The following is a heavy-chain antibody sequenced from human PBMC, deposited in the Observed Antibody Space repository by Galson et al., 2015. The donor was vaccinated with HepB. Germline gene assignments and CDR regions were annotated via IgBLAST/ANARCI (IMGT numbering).Heavy chain of an antibody. CDR1: GYTFTSYG. Sequence: QSGAEVKKPGASVKVSCKASGYTFTSYGISWVRQAPGQGLEWMGWISAYNGNTNYAQKLQGRVTMTTDTSTSTAYMELRSLRSDDTAVYYCAREMSEFCSSTSCYQGQVDYWGQGTLVTVSS. CDR2: ISAYNGNT. V-gene: IGHV1-18*01. CDR3: AREMSEFCSSTSCYQGQVDY. J-gene: IGHJ4*02. D-gene: IGHD2-2*01.